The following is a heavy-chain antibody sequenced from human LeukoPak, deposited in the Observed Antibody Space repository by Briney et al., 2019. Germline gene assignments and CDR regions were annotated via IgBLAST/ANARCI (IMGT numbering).Heavy chain of an antibody. Sequence: SQTLSLTCTVSGGSISSGGYYWSRIRQPPGKGLEWIGYIYYSGSTYYNPSLKSRVTISVDTSKNQFSLKLSSVTAADTAVYYCARENYDSSGYWDYWGQGTLVTVSS. J-gene: IGHJ4*02. D-gene: IGHD3-22*01. CDR3: ARENYDSSGYWDY. CDR1: GGSISSGGYY. CDR2: IYYSGST. V-gene: IGHV4-30-4*08.